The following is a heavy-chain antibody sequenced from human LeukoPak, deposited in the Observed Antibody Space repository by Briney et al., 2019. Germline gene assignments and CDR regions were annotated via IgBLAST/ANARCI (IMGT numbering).Heavy chain of an antibody. Sequence: GGSLRLSCAASGFTFDDYAMHWVRQAPGKGLEWVSGISWNSGSIGYADSVKGRFTISRDNAKNSLYLQMNSLRAEDTALYYCAKDYGSGGGYYFDYWGQGTLVTVSS. CDR2: ISWNSGSI. CDR3: AKDYGSGGGYYFDY. CDR1: GFTFDDYA. J-gene: IGHJ4*02. D-gene: IGHD3-10*01. V-gene: IGHV3-9*01.